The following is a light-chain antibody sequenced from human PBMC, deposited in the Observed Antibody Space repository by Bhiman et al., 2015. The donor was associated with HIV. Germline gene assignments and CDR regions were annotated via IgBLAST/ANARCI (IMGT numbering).Light chain of an antibody. V-gene: IGLV1-51*02. CDR1: SSNIGAGYD. CDR3: ATWDSSLSAGGV. CDR2: ENN. J-gene: IGLJ1*01. Sequence: QSVLTQPPSVSGAPGQRVTISCTGSSSNIGAGYDVHWYQHLPGTAPKLLIYENNKRPSGIPDRFSGSKSGTSATLGITGLQTGDEADYYCATWDSSLSAGGVFGTGTKVTVL.